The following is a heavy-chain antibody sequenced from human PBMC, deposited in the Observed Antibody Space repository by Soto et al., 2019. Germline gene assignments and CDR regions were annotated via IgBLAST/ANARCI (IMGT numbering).Heavy chain of an antibody. CDR1: GGSFSGYY. D-gene: IGHD3-10*01. Sequence: PSETLSLTCAVYGGSFSGYYWSWIRQPPGKGLEWIGEINHSGSTDYNPSLKSRVTISVDTSKNRFSLKLSSVTAADTAVYYCARVWFGGRSGMDVWGQGTTVTVSS. CDR2: INHSGST. CDR3: ARVWFGGRSGMDV. V-gene: IGHV4-34*01. J-gene: IGHJ6*02.